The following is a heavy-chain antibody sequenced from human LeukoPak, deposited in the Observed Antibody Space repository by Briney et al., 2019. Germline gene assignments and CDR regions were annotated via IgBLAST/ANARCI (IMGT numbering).Heavy chain of an antibody. Sequence: KPSETLSLTCTVSGYSISSGYFWGWIRQPPGKGLEWIGTIYHSGSTYYNASLESRVTISVDTSKNQFSLKLSSVTAADTAVYYCAREGLHYYDSSGYYYIDYWGQGTLVTVSS. CDR3: AREGLHYYDSSGYYYIDY. D-gene: IGHD3-22*01. V-gene: IGHV4-38-2*02. CDR1: GYSISSGYF. J-gene: IGHJ4*02. CDR2: IYHSGST.